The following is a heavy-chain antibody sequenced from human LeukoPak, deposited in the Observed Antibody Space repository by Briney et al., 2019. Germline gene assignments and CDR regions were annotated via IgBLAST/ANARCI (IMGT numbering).Heavy chain of an antibody. CDR1: GGSISSGDYY. CDR2: IYYSGST. CDR3: ARHQRWLQFNY. D-gene: IGHD5-24*01. Sequence: SQTLSLTCTVSGGSISSGDYYWSWIRQPPGKGLEWIGYIYYSGSTNYNPSLKSRVTISVDTSKNQFSLKLSSVTAADTAVYYCARHQRWLQFNYWGQGTLVTVSS. V-gene: IGHV4-61*08. J-gene: IGHJ4*02.